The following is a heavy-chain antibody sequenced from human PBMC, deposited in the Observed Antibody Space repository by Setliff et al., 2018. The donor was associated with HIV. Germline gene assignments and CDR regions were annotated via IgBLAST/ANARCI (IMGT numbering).Heavy chain of an antibody. Sequence: GGSLRLSCAASGFIFSDHVMHWVRQAPGKGLEWVAFIRHDGSNKYYADSVKGRFTISRDNSKNTLSLQMNSLRAEDTAVYYCAKTREINNFWSGIDYWGQGTLVTVSS. D-gene: IGHD3-3*01. J-gene: IGHJ4*02. CDR3: AKTREINNFWSGIDY. CDR2: IRHDGSNK. V-gene: IGHV3-30*02. CDR1: GFIFSDHV.